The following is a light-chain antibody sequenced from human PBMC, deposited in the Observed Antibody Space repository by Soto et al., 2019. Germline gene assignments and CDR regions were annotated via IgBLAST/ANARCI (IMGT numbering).Light chain of an antibody. CDR1: QSVSSNF. CDR2: GAS. J-gene: IGKJ1*01. Sequence: EIVLTQSPGTLSLSPGERATLSCKASQSVSSNFLVWYQQKPGQAPRLLIYGASSRATGIPDRFSGSGSGTDFTLTISRLEPEDFAVYHCQQYGSSFRTFGQGTKVDIK. CDR3: QQYGSSFRT. V-gene: IGKV3-20*01.